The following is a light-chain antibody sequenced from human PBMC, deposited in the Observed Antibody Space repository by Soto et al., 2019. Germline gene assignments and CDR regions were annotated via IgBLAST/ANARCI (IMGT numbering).Light chain of an antibody. CDR2: NTD. V-gene: IGLV7-43*01. J-gene: IGLJ3*02. CDR1: SRAVTSGSF. Sequence: QAVVTQEPSLTVSPGGTVTLTCASSSRAVTSGSFPTWFQQKVGQTPRPLIWNTDQKHSWTPARFSGSLLGGKAALTLAGAQTDDEADYYCLLSYSGTSWVFGGGTKLTVL. CDR3: LLSYSGTSWV.